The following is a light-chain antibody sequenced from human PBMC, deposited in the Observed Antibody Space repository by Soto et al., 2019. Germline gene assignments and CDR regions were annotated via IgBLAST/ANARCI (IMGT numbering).Light chain of an antibody. V-gene: IGKV1-5*03. J-gene: IGKJ1*01. CDR3: QQHDSYPQT. Sequence: DIQMTQSPSILSASVGDRVTITCRASQNINSWLAWYQQKPGKAPKVLIFKASSLAGGVPSRFSGSGSGTEFGLTISSLQPDDFATYYCQQHDSYPQTFGQGTNVEVK. CDR2: KAS. CDR1: QNINSW.